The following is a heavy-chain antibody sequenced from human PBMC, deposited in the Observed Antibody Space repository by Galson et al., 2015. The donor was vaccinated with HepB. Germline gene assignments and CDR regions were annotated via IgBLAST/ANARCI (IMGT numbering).Heavy chain of an antibody. CDR1: GDNYTTYW. CDR2: IDPSDSHT. V-gene: IGHV5-10-1*01. Sequence: QSGAEVKKPGESLRISCKNSGDNYTTYWISWVRQMPGKGLEWMGRIDPSDSHTNYGPSFQGHVTISADKSINTVYLQWRSLRASDTAMYYCARLGMATIDFDHWGRGTLVTVSS. J-gene: IGHJ4*02. CDR3: ARLGMATIDFDH. D-gene: IGHD5-24*01.